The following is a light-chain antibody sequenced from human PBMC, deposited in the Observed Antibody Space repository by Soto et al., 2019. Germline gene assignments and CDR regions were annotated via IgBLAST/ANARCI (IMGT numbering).Light chain of an antibody. CDR1: QSVLYSSNNKNY. CDR2: GGS. CDR3: QQYYSYPRT. Sequence: DIVMTQSPDSLAVSLGERATINCKSSQSVLYSSNNKNYLAWYQQKPGQPPNLLIHGGSILQSGVPSRFSGSGSGTDFTLTISCLQSEDFATYYCQQYYSYPRTFGQGTKVDIK. V-gene: IGKV4-1*01. J-gene: IGKJ1*01.